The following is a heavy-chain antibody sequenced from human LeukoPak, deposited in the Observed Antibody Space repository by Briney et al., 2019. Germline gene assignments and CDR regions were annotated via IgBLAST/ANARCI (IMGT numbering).Heavy chain of an antibody. CDR3: ARTYYYDSSGYYY. V-gene: IGHV4-39*07. D-gene: IGHD3-22*01. CDR2: IYYNGST. Sequence: SETLSLTCTVSGGSISSSSYSWGWIRQPPGKGLEWIGNIYYNGSTHHNPSLKSRVTISVDPSKNQFSLRLTSVTAADTAVYYCARTYYYDSSGYYYWGQGTLVTVSS. J-gene: IGHJ4*02. CDR1: GGSISSSSYS.